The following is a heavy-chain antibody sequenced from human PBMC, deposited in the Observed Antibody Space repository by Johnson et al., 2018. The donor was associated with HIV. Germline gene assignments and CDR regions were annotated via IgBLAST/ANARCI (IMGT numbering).Heavy chain of an antibody. CDR3: ARDRRAYDAFDI. V-gene: IGHV3-11*04. CDR2: ISSSGSNK. CDR1: GFTFSDYY. Sequence: QVQLVESGGGVVQPGRSLRLSCAASGFTFSDYYMSWIRQAPGKGLEWVSYISSSGSNKYYADSVKGRFTISRDNSKNTLYLQMNSLRAEDTAVYYCARDRRAYDAFDIWGQGTMVTVSS. J-gene: IGHJ3*02.